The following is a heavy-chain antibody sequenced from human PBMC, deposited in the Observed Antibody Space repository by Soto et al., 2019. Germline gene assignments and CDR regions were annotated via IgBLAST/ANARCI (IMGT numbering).Heavy chain of an antibody. J-gene: IGHJ5*02. CDR2: ISSSSSTI. D-gene: IGHD6-13*01. V-gene: IGHV3-48*01. CDR1: GFTFSSYS. Sequence: EVQLVESGGGLVQPGGSLRLSCAASGFTFSSYSMNWVRQAPGKGLEWVSYISSSSSTIYYADSVKGRFTSSRDNAKNSLYLQMNSPRAEDTAVYYWARHPERIAENGWFDPWGQATLVTVSS. CDR3: ARHPERIAENGWFDP.